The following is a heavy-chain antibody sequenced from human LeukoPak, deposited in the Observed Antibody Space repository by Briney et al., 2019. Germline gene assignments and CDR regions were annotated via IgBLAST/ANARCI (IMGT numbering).Heavy chain of an antibody. Sequence: GGSLRLSCSASGFTFSSYAMLWVRQAPGKGLEYVSDISSNGGSTYYADSVKGRFTISRDNSKNTLYLQMSSMRAEDTAVYCCVKVWYYDILAGPKGGDYWGQGTLVPVSS. D-gene: IGHD3-9*01. CDR2: ISSNGGST. CDR3: VKVWYYDILAGPKGGDY. V-gene: IGHV3-64D*06. J-gene: IGHJ4*02. CDR1: GFTFSSYA.